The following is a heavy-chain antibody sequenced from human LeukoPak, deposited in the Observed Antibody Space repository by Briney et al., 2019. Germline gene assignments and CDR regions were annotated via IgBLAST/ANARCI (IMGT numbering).Heavy chain of an antibody. V-gene: IGHV4-31*03. D-gene: IGHD5-12*01. CDR1: GGSISSGGSY. Sequence: PSETLSLTCTVSGGSISSGGSYWSWIRQHPGKGLEWIGYIYYSGSTYYNPSLKSRVTISVDTSKNQFSLKLSSVTAADTAVYYCARVRGKYSGYDLDYWGQGTLVTVSS. CDR3: ARVRGKYSGYDLDY. J-gene: IGHJ4*02. CDR2: IYYSGST.